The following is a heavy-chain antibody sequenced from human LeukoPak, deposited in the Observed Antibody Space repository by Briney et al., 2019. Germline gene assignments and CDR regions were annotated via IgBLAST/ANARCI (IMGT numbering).Heavy chain of an antibody. CDR1: GFTFGDYA. J-gene: IGHJ4*02. CDR2: IRSKIYGGTP. CDR3: TRDQTPYY. Sequence: GGSLRLSCKASGFTFGDYAMTWVRLAPGKGLEWVGFIRSKIYGGTPEYAASVKGRFTISRDDSKGIAYLQMNSLKTEDTAVYYCTRDQTPYYWGQGTLATVSS. V-gene: IGHV3-49*04.